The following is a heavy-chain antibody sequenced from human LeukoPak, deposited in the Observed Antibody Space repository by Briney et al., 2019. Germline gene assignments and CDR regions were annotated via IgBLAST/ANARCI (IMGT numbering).Heavy chain of an antibody. V-gene: IGHV4-34*01. Sequence: PSETLSLTCAVYGGSFSGYYWSWIRQPPGKGLEWIGEINHSGSTNYNPSLKSRVTISVDKSKNQFSLKLSSVTAADTAVYYCARLGVDTGLYYYYMDVWGKGTTVTVSS. J-gene: IGHJ6*03. D-gene: IGHD5-18*01. CDR1: GGSFSGYY. CDR3: ARLGVDTGLYYYYMDV. CDR2: INHSGST.